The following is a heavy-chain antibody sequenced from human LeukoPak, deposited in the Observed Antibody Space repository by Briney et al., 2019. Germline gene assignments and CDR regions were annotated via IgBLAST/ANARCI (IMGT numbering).Heavy chain of an antibody. J-gene: IGHJ4*02. CDR1: GFSFSDYN. Sequence: GGSLRLSCAASGFSFSDYNMNWVRQAPGKALEWVSSITSTGTYIFYADSVKGRFTISRDNSKNTLYLQMNSLRAEDTAVYYCTRRVAANNPFGYWGQGTLVTVSS. V-gene: IGHV3-21*04. CDR3: TRRVAANNPFGY. D-gene: IGHD6-19*01. CDR2: ITSTGTYI.